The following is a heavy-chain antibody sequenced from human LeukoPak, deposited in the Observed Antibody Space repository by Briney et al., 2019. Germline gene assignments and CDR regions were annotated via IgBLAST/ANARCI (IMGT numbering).Heavy chain of an antibody. V-gene: IGHV1-69*05. D-gene: IGHD3-10*02. CDR1: GGTFSSYA. CDR2: IIPIFGTA. Sequence: WASVKVSCKASGGTFSSYAVSWVRQAPGQGLEWMGGIIPIFGTANYAQKFQGRVTITTDESTSTAYMELSSLRSEDTAVYYCARDVSVLLSSFDPWGQGTLVTVSS. CDR3: ARDVSVLLSSFDP. J-gene: IGHJ5*02.